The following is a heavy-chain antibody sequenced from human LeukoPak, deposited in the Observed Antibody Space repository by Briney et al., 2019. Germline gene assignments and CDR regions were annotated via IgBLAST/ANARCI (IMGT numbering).Heavy chain of an antibody. J-gene: IGHJ4*02. CDR3: AREVSYYYGSGSYYKSSYFDY. CDR1: GFTFSSYW. CDR2: IKQDGSEK. Sequence: GGSLRLSCAASGFTFSSYWMSWVRQAPGKGLEGVANIKQDGSEKYYVDSVKGRFTISRDNAKNSLYLQMNSLRAEDTAVYYCAREVSYYYGSGSYYKSSYFDYWGQGTLVTVSS. V-gene: IGHV3-7*03. D-gene: IGHD3-10*01.